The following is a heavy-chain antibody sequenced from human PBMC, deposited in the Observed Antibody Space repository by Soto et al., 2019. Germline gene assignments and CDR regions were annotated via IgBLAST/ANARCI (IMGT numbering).Heavy chain of an antibody. CDR1: GGSINSGGYS. CDR2: IYQSETT. D-gene: IGHD3-3*01. Sequence: SETLSLTCAVSGGSINSGGYSWTWIRQPPGKALEWIGFIYQSETTSYNPSLKSRVTISVNRSKNQFSLKLTSVNAVDTAVYYCATELSGYLDYWGQGTLVTAPQ. CDR3: ATELSGYLDY. V-gene: IGHV4-30-2*01. J-gene: IGHJ4*02.